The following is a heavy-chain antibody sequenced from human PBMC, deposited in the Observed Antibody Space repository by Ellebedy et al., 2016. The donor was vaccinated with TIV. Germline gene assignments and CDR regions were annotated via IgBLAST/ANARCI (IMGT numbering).Heavy chain of an antibody. Sequence: MPSETLSLTCAVSGVSINSSNWWSWVRQPPGKGLEWIGEIYHSGSTNYNPSLKSRVTISVDKSKNQFSLKLSSVTAADTAVYYCASRITMVRGADYWGQGTLVTVSS. V-gene: IGHV4-4*02. CDR3: ASRITMVRGADY. D-gene: IGHD3-10*01. CDR2: IYHSGST. CDR1: GVSINSSNW. J-gene: IGHJ4*02.